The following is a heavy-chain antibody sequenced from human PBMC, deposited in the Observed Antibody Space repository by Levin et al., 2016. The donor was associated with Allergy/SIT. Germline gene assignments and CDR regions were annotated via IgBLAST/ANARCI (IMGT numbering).Heavy chain of an antibody. J-gene: IGHJ5*02. Sequence: SETLSLTCAVYGGSFSGYYWSWIRQPPGKGLEWIGEINHSGSTNYNPSLKSRVTISVDTSKNQFSLKLSSVTAADTAVYYCARSIAARRTYNWFDPWGQGTLVTVSS. V-gene: IGHV4-34*01. D-gene: IGHD6-6*01. CDR2: INHSGST. CDR3: ARSIAARRTYNWFDP. CDR1: GGSFSGYY.